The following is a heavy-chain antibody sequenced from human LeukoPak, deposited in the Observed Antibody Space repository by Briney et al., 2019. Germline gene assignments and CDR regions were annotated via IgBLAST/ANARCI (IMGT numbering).Heavy chain of an antibody. V-gene: IGHV1-2*02. CDR2: INPNSGGT. J-gene: IGHJ6*02. CDR1: GYTFTGYY. CDR3: ARDQVGDYYYGMDV. D-gene: IGHD2-2*01. Sequence: ASVKVSCKASGYTFTGYYMHWVRQAPGQGPEWMGWINPNSGGTNYAQKFQGRVTMTRDTSISTAYMELSRLRSDDTAVYYCARDQVGDYYYGMDVWGQGTTVTVSS.